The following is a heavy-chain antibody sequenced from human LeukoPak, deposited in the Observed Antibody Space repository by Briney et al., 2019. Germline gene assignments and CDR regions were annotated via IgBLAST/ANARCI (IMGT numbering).Heavy chain of an antibody. J-gene: IGHJ4*02. D-gene: IGHD3-22*01. V-gene: IGHV1-18*01. Sequence: GASVKVSCKASGYTFTSYGISWVRQAPGQGLEWMGWISAYNGNTNYAQKLQGRVTMTTDTSTSTAYMELRSLRSDDTAVYYCARDSVFAYYYDSSGYHTNGYDYWGQGTLVTVSS. CDR3: ARDSVFAYYYDSSGYHTNGYDY. CDR2: ISAYNGNT. CDR1: GYTFTSYG.